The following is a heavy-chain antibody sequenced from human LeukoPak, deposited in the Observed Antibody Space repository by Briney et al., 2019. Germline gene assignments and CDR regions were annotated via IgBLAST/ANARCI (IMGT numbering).Heavy chain of an antibody. CDR1: GYTFTSYY. V-gene: IGHV1-46*01. J-gene: IGHJ5*02. Sequence: ASVKVSCKASGYTFTSYYMHWVRQAPGQGLEWMGIINPSGGSTGYAQKFQGRVTVTRDTSTSTVYMELSSLRSEDTAVYYCARAANYYGSGSNWFDPWGQGTLVTVSS. D-gene: IGHD3-10*01. CDR3: ARAANYYGSGSNWFDP. CDR2: INPSGGST.